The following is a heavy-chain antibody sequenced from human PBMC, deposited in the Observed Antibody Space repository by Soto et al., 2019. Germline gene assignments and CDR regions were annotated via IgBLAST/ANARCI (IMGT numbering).Heavy chain of an antibody. D-gene: IGHD3-3*01. V-gene: IGHV1-8*01. CDR1: GYTFTSYD. Sequence: ASVKVSCKASGYTFTSYDINWVRQATGQGLEWMGWMNPNSGNTGYAQKFQGRVTMTRNTSISTAYMELSSLRSEDTAVYYCARGLTIFGVVNVPDYYYYMDVWGKGTTVTVSS. CDR3: ARGLTIFGVVNVPDYYYYMDV. J-gene: IGHJ6*03. CDR2: MNPNSGNT.